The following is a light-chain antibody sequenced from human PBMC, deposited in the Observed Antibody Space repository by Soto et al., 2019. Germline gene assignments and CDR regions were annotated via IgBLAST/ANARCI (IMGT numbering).Light chain of an antibody. J-gene: IGKJ1*01. Sequence: LTQSPGTLSLSPGERATLSCRASQSVTSNYLAWYQQKPGQAPRLLIYGASIRDTGIPDSFSGSGSGTDFTLTISRLEPEDFAVYYCQQYGSSPGTFGQGTKVDIK. CDR2: GAS. CDR1: QSVTSNY. V-gene: IGKV3-20*01. CDR3: QQYGSSPGT.